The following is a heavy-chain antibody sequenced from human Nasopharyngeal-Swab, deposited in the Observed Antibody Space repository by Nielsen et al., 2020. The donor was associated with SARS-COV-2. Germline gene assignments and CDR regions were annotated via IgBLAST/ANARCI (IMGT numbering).Heavy chain of an antibody. Sequence: SETLSLTCTVSGGSISSNSYYWGWIGQPPGKGLEWIGTIYYSGSTYYNPSLKSRVTISVDTSKNQFSLKVSSVTAADTAVYYCARVRVGHCSSTSCYRLWDCWGQGTLVSVSS. D-gene: IGHD2-2*02. CDR3: ARVRVGHCSSTSCYRLWDC. CDR1: GGSISSNSYY. CDR2: IYYSGST. V-gene: IGHV4-39*02. J-gene: IGHJ4*02.